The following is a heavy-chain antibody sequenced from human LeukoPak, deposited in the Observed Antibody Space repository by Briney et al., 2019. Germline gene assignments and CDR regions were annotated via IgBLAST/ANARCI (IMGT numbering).Heavy chain of an antibody. V-gene: IGHV3-74*03. CDR2: IKTDGSAM. CDR3: AKAEQGQPPDY. D-gene: IGHD6-19*01. J-gene: IGHJ4*02. Sequence: PGGSLRLSCVGSGFTFNDYWIHWVRQAPGKGLVWVSAIKTDGSAMQYADSVKGRFTISRDNAKNSLYLQMNSLRAEDMALYYCAKAEQGQPPDYWGQGTLVTVSS. CDR1: GFTFNDYW.